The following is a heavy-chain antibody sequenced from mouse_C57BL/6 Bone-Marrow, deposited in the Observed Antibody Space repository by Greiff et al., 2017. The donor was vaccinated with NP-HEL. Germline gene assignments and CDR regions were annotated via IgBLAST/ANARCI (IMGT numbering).Heavy chain of an antibody. CDR2: ISSGSSTI. J-gene: IGHJ2*01. CDR1: GFTFSDYG. Sequence: EVKLVESGGGLVKPGGSLKLSCAASGFTFSDYGMHWVRQAPEKGLEWVAYISSGSSTIYYADTVKGRFTISRDNAKTTLFLQMTSLRSEDTAMYYCANAYYSNYGDYFDYWGQGTTLTVSS. D-gene: IGHD2-5*01. CDR3: ANAYYSNYGDYFDY. V-gene: IGHV5-17*01.